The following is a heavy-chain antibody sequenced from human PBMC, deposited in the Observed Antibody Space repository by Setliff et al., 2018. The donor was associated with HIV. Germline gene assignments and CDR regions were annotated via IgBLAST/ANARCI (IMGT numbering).Heavy chain of an antibody. D-gene: IGHD1-26*01. CDR2: IYYSGST. J-gene: IGHJ3*02. CDR3: ARGARALGGDAFDI. CDR1: GGSISSSSYY. Sequence: PSETLSLTCTVSGGSISSSSYYWGWLRQPPGKGLEWIGSIYYSGSTYYNPSLKSRVIISVDTSKNQFSPKLSSVTAADTAVYYCARGARALGGDAFDIWGQGTMVTVSS. V-gene: IGHV4-39*07.